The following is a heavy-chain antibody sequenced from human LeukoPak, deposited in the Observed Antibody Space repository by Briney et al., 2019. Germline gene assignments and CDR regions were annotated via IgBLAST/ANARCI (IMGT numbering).Heavy chain of an antibody. Sequence: GGSLRLSCAASGFTLSTYEMTWVRQAPGKGLEWVSFISSSTSHTFYADSVKGRFTIFRDTAKNSLYLQMNNLRGEDTAVYYCARDVSSSTRAFDIWSQRTMVAVS. V-gene: IGHV3-48*03. CDR1: GFTLSTYE. J-gene: IGHJ3*02. CDR2: ISSSTSHT. CDR3: ARDVSSSTRAFDI. D-gene: IGHD2-8*01.